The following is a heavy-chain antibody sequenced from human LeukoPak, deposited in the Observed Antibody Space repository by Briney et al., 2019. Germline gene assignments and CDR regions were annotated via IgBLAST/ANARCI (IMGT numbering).Heavy chain of an antibody. D-gene: IGHD5-18*01. CDR1: GFAFSSYW. Sequence: GGSLRLSCGASGFAFSSYWMTWLRQAPGKGLEFVANIEPAGSATYYADSVKGRFTISRDNTKNLLYLQMNSLTAEDSAVYHCGRFGYVSAIDTWGQGALVTVSS. CDR3: GRFGYVSAIDT. CDR2: IEPAGSAT. J-gene: IGHJ5*02. V-gene: IGHV3-7*01.